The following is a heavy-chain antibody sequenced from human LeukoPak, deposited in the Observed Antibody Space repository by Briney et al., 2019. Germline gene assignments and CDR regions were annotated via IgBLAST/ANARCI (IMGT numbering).Heavy chain of an antibody. CDR3: ARKNDFEI. D-gene: IGHD2/OR15-2a*01. CDR1: GGSISSDH. V-gene: IGHV4-59*01. J-gene: IGHJ3*02. Sequence: SEALSLTCTVSGGSISSDHWNWIRQPPGKGLEWIGCIFYSGRTYYNPSLKSRVTISVDMSKSQFSLRLTSVTAADTAVYYCARKNDFEIWGQGTLVTVSS. CDR2: IFYSGRT.